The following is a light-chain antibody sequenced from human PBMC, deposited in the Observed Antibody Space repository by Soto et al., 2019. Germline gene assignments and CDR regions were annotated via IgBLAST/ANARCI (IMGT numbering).Light chain of an antibody. Sequence: IVLTQSPATLSLSPGERATLSCRASQSVGSHLTWYQQQPGQPPRLLIYDTFNRATGIPDRFSGRGSGTDFTLTISSLDPEDFAVYYCQQRSTWPPEFTFGPGTKVDIK. CDR2: DTF. J-gene: IGKJ3*01. V-gene: IGKV3-11*01. CDR3: QQRSTWPPEFT. CDR1: QSVGSH.